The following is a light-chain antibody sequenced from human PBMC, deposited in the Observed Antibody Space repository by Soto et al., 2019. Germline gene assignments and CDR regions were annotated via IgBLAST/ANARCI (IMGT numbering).Light chain of an antibody. V-gene: IGKV1-33*01. J-gene: IGKJ5*01. Sequence: DIQMTKSPASLSASVGDRVTITCRASQNINNYLNWYQQKPGRAPKLLIYDASNLEAGVPSRFRGSGSGTDFTFTISRLQPEDIATYYCQQYENLPTSGQGTRLEIK. CDR1: QNINNY. CDR3: QQYENLPT. CDR2: DAS.